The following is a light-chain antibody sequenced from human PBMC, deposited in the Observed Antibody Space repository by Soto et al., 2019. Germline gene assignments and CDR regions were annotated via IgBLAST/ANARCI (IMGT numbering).Light chain of an antibody. CDR2: GAS. V-gene: IGKV3-20*01. CDR3: QQYGTSPRM. J-gene: IGKJ1*01. CDR1: QSVSSNN. Sequence: EIVLTQSPGTLSLSPGDRATLSCRASQSVSSNNLAWFQQRPGQTPRLFIYGASTRAAGIPDRFSGSGSGTDFTLTISRLEPEDFAVYYCQQYGTSPRMFGQGTKVEMK.